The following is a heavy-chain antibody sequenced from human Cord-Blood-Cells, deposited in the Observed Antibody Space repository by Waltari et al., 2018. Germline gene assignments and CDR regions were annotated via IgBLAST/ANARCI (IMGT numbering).Heavy chain of an antibody. D-gene: IGHD4-17*01. Sequence: QLQLQESGPGLVKPSETLSLTCTVSGGSISSSSYYWGWTRQPPGKGLEWIGSIYYSGSTYYNPSLKSRVTISVDTSKNQFSLKLSSVTAADTAVYYCARHPDYGDYVSYYFDYWGQGTLVTVSS. J-gene: IGHJ4*02. CDR3: ARHPDYGDYVSYYFDY. V-gene: IGHV4-39*01. CDR2: IYYSGST. CDR1: GGSISSSSYY.